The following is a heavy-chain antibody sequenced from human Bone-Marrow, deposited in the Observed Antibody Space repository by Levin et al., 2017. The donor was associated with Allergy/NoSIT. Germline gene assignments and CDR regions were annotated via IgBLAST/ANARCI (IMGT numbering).Heavy chain of an antibody. D-gene: IGHD2-21*01. J-gene: IGHJ3*02. CDR3: ARDVTPRIGDKWYDAFDI. Sequence: QAGGSLRLSCAASRFIMSNYWMSWVRKAPGKGLEWVANIKQDESEKNYVDSVKGRFTISRDNAKNSLYLQMNSLRAEDTAVYFCARDVTPRIGDKWYDAFDIWGQGTMVTVSS. CDR1: RFIMSNYW. V-gene: IGHV3-7*04. CDR2: IKQDESEK.